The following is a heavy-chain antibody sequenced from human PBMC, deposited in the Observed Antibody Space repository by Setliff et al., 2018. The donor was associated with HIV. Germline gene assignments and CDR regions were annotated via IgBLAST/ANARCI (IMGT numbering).Heavy chain of an antibody. D-gene: IGHD2-2*01. CDR1: GGSISRGSYY. CDR3: ARGGPSVPCTSVSCPPYYYMDV. CDR2: IYTNGNT. J-gene: IGHJ6*03. Sequence: SETLSLTCTVSGGSISRGSYYWSWIRQPAGKGLEWIGRIYTNGNTNYNPSLKSRVTASADTSKNQFSLKLSSVTAADTAIYYCARGGPSVPCTSVSCPPYYYMDVWGKGATVTVSS. V-gene: IGHV4-61*02.